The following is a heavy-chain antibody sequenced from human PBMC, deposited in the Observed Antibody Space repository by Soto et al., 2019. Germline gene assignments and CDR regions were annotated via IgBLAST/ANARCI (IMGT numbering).Heavy chain of an antibody. Sequence: SETLSLTCTVSGGSISSSSYYWGWIRQPPGKGLEWIGSIYYSGSTYYNPSLKSRVTISVDTSKNQFSLKLSSVTAADTAVYYCARFRTEAKPVNWFDPWGQGTLVTVSS. V-gene: IGHV4-39*01. CDR1: GGSISSSSYY. CDR2: IYYSGST. J-gene: IGHJ5*02. CDR3: ARFRTEAKPVNWFDP. D-gene: IGHD2-2*01.